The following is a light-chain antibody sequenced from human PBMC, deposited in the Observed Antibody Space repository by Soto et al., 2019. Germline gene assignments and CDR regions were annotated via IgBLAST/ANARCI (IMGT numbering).Light chain of an antibody. Sequence: DIQMTQSPSTLSASVGDRVTITCRASQSISSWLAWYQQKPGKAPKLLIYKASSLESGVPSRFSGSGSGTEFTLTISRLQPDDFATYYCQQSGTFGQGTKVEIK. CDR3: QQSGT. J-gene: IGKJ1*01. CDR2: KAS. V-gene: IGKV1-5*03. CDR1: QSISSW.